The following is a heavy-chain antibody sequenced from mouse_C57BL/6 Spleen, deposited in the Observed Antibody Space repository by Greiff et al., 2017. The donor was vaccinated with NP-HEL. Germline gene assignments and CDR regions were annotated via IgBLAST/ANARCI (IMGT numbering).Heavy chain of an antibody. CDR1: GFTFSDYG. Sequence: DVKLVESGGGLVKPGGSLKLSCAASGFTFSDYGMHWVRQAPEKGLEWVAYISSGSSTIYYADTVKGRFTISRDNAKNTLFLQMTSLRSEDTAMYYCARPGQLRPFAYWGQGTLVTVSA. V-gene: IGHV5-17*01. J-gene: IGHJ3*01. D-gene: IGHD3-2*02. CDR2: ISSGSSTI. CDR3: ARPGQLRPFAY.